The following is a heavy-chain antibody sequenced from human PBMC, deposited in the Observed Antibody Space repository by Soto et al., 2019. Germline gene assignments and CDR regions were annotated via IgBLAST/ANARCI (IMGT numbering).Heavy chain of an antibody. J-gene: IGHJ4*02. CDR1: GGSINSDDYY. Sequence: SETLSLTCTVSGGSINSDDYYWSWIRQPPGKGLEWIGYIYYSGSTYYNPSLKSRITISIDTSKNQFSLKLSSVTAADTAVYYCARESYSHGLWYFDYWGQGAMVTVYS. D-gene: IGHD5-18*01. CDR2: IYYSGST. CDR3: ARESYSHGLWYFDY. V-gene: IGHV4-30-4*01.